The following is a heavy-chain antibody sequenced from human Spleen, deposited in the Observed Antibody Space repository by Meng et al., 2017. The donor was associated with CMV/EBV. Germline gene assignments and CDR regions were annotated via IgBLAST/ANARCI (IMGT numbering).Heavy chain of an antibody. V-gene: IGHV3-48*04. Sequence: GGSLRLSCAASGFTFSSYGMHWVRQAPGKGLEWVSYISISSTIYYADSVKGRFTVSRDNAKNSLYLQMNSLRAEDKAVYYGARNYYDSSGDSSLPDYWGQGTLVTVSS. CDR1: GFTFSSYG. CDR3: ARNYYDSSGDSSLPDY. CDR2: ISISSTI. J-gene: IGHJ4*02. D-gene: IGHD3-22*01.